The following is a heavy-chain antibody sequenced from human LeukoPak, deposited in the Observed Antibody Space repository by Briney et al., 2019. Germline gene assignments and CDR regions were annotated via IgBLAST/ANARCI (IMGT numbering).Heavy chain of an antibody. V-gene: IGHV5-51*01. Sequence: GESLKISCKGSGYTFTSYWIGWVRQMPGKGLGWMGIIYPGDSDTTYSPSFQGQVTISADRSIPTAYLQWSSLKASDTAIYYCARRLMYYYDSSGYDVAFDIWGQGTMVTVSS. J-gene: IGHJ3*02. CDR1: GYTFTSYW. D-gene: IGHD3-22*01. CDR3: ARRLMYYYDSSGYDVAFDI. CDR2: IYPGDSDT.